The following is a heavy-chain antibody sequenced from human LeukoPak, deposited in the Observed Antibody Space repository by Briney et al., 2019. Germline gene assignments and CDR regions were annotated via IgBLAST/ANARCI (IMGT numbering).Heavy chain of an antibody. CDR3: ARDSLLWFGDNPTRTLDY. Sequence: GGSLRLSCAASGFTFTTYNMHWVRQAPGKGLEWVSSISSSSSYIYYADSVKGRFTISRDNAKNSLYLQMNSLRAEDTAVYYCARDSLLWFGDNPTRTLDYWGQGTLVTVSS. V-gene: IGHV3-21*01. D-gene: IGHD3-10*01. CDR1: GFTFTTYN. J-gene: IGHJ4*02. CDR2: ISSSSSYI.